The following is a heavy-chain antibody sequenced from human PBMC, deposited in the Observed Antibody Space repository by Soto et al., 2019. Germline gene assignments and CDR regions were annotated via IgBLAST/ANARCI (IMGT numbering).Heavy chain of an antibody. CDR3: ARRYYDFWADAFDI. V-gene: IGHV4-59*08. D-gene: IGHD3-3*01. J-gene: IGHJ3*02. CDR2: IYYSGST. CDR1: GGSISSYY. Sequence: PSETLSLTCTVSGGSISSYYWSWIRQPPGKGLEWIGYIYYSGSTNYNPSLKSRVTISVDTSKNQFSLKLSSVTAADTAVYYCARRYYDFWADAFDIWGQGTMVTVSS.